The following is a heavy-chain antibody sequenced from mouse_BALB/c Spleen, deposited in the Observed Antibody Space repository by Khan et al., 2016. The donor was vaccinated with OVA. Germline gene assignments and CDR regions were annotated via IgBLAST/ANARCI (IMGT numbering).Heavy chain of an antibody. CDR1: GYTFTNYV. CDR2: INPYNAGT. Sequence: VQLQQSGPELVEPGASVKMSCKASGYTFTNYVMHWVKQKPGQGLEWIGYINPYNAGTRYNEKFKGKATLTSDISATTAYMALSSLTSEDSSVYYCAREASSWDFSFPYWGQGPLVTVSA. V-gene: IGHV1S136*01. D-gene: IGHD4-1*01. J-gene: IGHJ3*01. CDR3: AREASSWDFSFPY.